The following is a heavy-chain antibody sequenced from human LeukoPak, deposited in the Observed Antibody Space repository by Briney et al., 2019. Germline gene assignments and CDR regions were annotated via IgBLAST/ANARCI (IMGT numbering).Heavy chain of an antibody. V-gene: IGHV3-9*01. CDR1: GFTFDDYA. Sequence: GGSLRLSCAASGFTFDDYAMHWVRQAPGKGLEWVSGISWNSGSIGYADSVKGRFTISRDNAKNSLYLQMNSLRAEDTAVYYCAKVDKVSTAGYFDYWGQGTLVTVSS. CDR3: AKVDKVSTAGYFDY. CDR2: ISWNSGSI. J-gene: IGHJ4*02. D-gene: IGHD3-9*01.